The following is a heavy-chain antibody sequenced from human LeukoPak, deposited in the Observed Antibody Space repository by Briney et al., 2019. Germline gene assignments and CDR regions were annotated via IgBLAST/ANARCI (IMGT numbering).Heavy chain of an antibody. Sequence: ASVKVSCNASGGTFSSYAISWVRQAPGQGLEWMGGIIPIFGTANYAQKFQGRVTITADESTSTAYMELSSLRSEGTAVYYCARLDGSGSSWYPYYFDYWGQGTLVTVSS. J-gene: IGHJ4*02. CDR2: IIPIFGTA. D-gene: IGHD6-13*01. V-gene: IGHV1-69*01. CDR1: GGTFSSYA. CDR3: ARLDGSGSSWYPYYFDY.